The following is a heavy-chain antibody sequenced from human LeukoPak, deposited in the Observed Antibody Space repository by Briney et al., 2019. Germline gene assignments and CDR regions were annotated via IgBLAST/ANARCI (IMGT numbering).Heavy chain of an antibody. Sequence: SETLSLTCTVSGGSVSSGSYYWSWIRQPPGKGLVWIGYIYSGGSTNYNPSLKSRVTISVDTSKNQFSLKLSSVTAADTAVYFCTREVVVTYYFDYWGQGTLVTVSS. CDR1: GGSVSSGSYY. CDR2: IYSGGST. CDR3: TREVVVTYYFDY. D-gene: IGHD3-22*01. V-gene: IGHV4-61*01. J-gene: IGHJ4*02.